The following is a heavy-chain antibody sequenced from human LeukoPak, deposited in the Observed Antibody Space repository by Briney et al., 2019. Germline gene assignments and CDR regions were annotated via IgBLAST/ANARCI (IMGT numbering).Heavy chain of an antibody. D-gene: IGHD3-22*01. V-gene: IGHV4-4*02. CDR3: ARVTMIVVVTWFDP. Sequence: SETLSLTCAVSGGSISSNNWWSWVRQPPGKGLERIGEIYHSGSTNYNPSLKSRVTISVDKSKNQFSLKLSSVTAADTAVYYCARVTMIVVVTWFDPWGQGTLVTVSS. J-gene: IGHJ5*02. CDR1: GGSISSNNW. CDR2: IYHSGST.